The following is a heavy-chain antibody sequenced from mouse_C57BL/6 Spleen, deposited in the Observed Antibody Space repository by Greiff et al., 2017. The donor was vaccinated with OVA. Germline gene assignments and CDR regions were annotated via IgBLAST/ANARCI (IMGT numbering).Heavy chain of an antibody. Sequence: VKLVESGPGLVKPSQSLFLTCSITGFPITSGYYWIWIRQSPGKPLEWMGYITHSGETFYNPSLQSPISITRETSKNQFFLQLNSVTTEDTAMYYCAGDRSNHWYFDVWGTGTTVTVSS. CDR1: GFPITSGYY. J-gene: IGHJ1*03. D-gene: IGHD2-5*01. CDR2: ITHSGET. V-gene: IGHV12-3*01. CDR3: AGDRSNHWYFDV.